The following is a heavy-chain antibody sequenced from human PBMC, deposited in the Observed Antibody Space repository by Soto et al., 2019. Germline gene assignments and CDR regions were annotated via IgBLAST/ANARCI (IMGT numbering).Heavy chain of an antibody. CDR2: ISYDGSNK. CDR1: GFTFSSYA. V-gene: IGHV3-30-3*01. Sequence: QVQLVESGGGVVQPGRSLRLSCAASGFTFSSYAMHWVRQAPGKGLEWVAVISYDGSNKYYADSVKGRFTISRDNSKKTLYLQMNSLRAEDTAVYYCARETYPDYWGQGTLVTVSS. J-gene: IGHJ4*02. CDR3: ARETYPDY.